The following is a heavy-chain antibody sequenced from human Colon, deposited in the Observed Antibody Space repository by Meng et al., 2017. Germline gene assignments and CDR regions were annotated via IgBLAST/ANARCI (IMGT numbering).Heavy chain of an antibody. CDR1: GFTFRNYA. CDR2: ISHDGDKK. D-gene: IGHD5-18*01. CDR3: ARLTAMITSDSAFDI. Sequence: GESLKISCAASGFTFRNYALHWVRQAPGKGLEWVSVISHDGDKKYYADSVRGRFTISRDNSKNTLYLQMSSLRLEDTAVYFCARLTAMITSDSAFDIWGQGTMVT. V-gene: IGHV3-30*04. J-gene: IGHJ3*02.